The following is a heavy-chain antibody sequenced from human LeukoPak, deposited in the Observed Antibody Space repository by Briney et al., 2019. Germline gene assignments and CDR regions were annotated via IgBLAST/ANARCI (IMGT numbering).Heavy chain of an antibody. CDR2: ISSSSTI. D-gene: IGHD6-13*01. V-gene: IGHV3-48*01. Sequence: GGSLRLSCAASGFTFSSYSMNWVRQAPGKGLEWVSYISSSSTIYYADSVKGRFTISRDNAENSLYLQMNSLRAEDTAVYYCARFSSSWIYYFDYWGQGTLVTVSS. CDR1: GFTFSSYS. J-gene: IGHJ4*02. CDR3: ARFSSSWIYYFDY.